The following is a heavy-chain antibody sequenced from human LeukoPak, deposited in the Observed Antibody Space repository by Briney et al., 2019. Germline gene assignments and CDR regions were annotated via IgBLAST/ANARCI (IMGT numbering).Heavy chain of an antibody. V-gene: IGHV1-18*01. CDR1: GYPFTSYG. Sequence: ASVKVSCKASGYPFTSYGISWVRQAPGQGLEWMGWISAYNGNTNYAQKLQGRVTMTTDTSTSTAYMELRSLRSDDTAVYYCARDDTYYYDSSGYFPLFDYWGQGTLVTVSS. J-gene: IGHJ4*02. D-gene: IGHD3-22*01. CDR2: ISAYNGNT. CDR3: ARDDTYYYDSSGYFPLFDY.